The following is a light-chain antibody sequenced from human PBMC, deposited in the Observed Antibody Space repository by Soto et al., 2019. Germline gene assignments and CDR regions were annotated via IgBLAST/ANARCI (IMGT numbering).Light chain of an antibody. J-gene: IGLJ3*02. CDR3: CSYAPISTVV. CDR2: EDN. V-gene: IGLV2-23*01. Sequence: QSVLTQPASVSGSPGQSITISCTGTSSDVGSYNLVSWYQQHPGKAPKLMIYEDNKRPSGVSNRFSGSKSGNTASLTISGLKAEDEAHYYCCSYAPISTVVFGGGTKLTVL. CDR1: SSDVGSYNL.